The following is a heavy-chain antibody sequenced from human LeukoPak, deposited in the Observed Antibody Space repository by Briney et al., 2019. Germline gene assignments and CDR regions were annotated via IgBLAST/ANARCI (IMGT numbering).Heavy chain of an antibody. CDR3: ARDLGGLGELSAPT. D-gene: IGHD3-16*02. CDR2: IYYSGST. CDR1: GGSISSGDYY. V-gene: IGHV4-30-4*01. J-gene: IGHJ5*02. Sequence: SETLSLTCTVSGGSISSGDYYWSWIRQPPGKGLEWIGYIYYSGSTYYNPSLKSRVTISVDTSKNQLSLKLSSVTAADTAVYYCARDLGGLGELSAPTWGQGTLVTVPS.